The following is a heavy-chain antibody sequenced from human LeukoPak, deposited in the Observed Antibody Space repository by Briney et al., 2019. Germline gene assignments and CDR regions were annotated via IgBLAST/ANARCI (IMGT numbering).Heavy chain of an antibody. V-gene: IGHV3-15*07. Sequence: GGSLRLPCAASGFTFSNAWMNWVRQAPGKGLEWVGRIKSKTDGGTTDYAAPVKGRFTISRDDSKNTLYLQMNSLKTEDTAVYYCTTRGPYSGYGLFDYWGQGTLVTVSS. CDR2: IKSKTDGGTT. CDR3: TTRGPYSGYGLFDY. J-gene: IGHJ4*02. CDR1: GFTFSNAW. D-gene: IGHD5-12*01.